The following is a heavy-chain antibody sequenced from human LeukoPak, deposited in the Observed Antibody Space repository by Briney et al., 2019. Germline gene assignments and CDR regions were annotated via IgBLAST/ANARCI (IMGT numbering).Heavy chain of an antibody. J-gene: IGHJ5*02. CDR1: GYTFTNYY. D-gene: IGHD3-22*01. V-gene: IGHV1-46*01. CDR3: ARGLDSSGYYAP. Sequence: ASVKVSCKASGYTFTNYYIHWVQQAPGQGLEWMGIINPSGGSTNYAQKFQGRVTMTRDTSTSTVYMELSSLRSEDTAVYYCARGLDSSGYYAPWGQGTLVTVSS. CDR2: INPSGGST.